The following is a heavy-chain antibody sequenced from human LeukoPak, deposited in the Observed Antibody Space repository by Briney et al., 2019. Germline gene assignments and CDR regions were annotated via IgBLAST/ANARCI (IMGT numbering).Heavy chain of an antibody. Sequence: ASVKVSCKASGYTFTSYGISWVRRAPGQGLEWMGWISAYNGNTNYAQKLQGRVTMTTDTSTSTAYMELRSLRSDDTAVYYCARDRDEIYSGYDPAADYWGQGTLVTVSS. V-gene: IGHV1-18*04. J-gene: IGHJ4*02. D-gene: IGHD5-12*01. CDR2: ISAYNGNT. CDR1: GYTFTSYG. CDR3: ARDRDEIYSGYDPAADY.